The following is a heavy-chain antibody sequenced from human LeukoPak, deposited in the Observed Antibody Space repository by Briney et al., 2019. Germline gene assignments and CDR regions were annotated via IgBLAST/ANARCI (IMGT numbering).Heavy chain of an antibody. CDR3: ARDKCGYGIITNYYYYYVDV. D-gene: IGHD5-12*01. J-gene: IGHJ6*03. V-gene: IGHV1-69*05. CDR2: IIPIFGTA. CDR1: GGTFSSYA. Sequence: SVKVSCKASGGTFSSYAISWVRQAPGQGLEWMGRIIPIFGTANYAQKFQGRVTITTDESTSTAYMELSSLRSEDTAVYYCARDKCGYGIITNYYYYYVDVWGKGTTVTVSS.